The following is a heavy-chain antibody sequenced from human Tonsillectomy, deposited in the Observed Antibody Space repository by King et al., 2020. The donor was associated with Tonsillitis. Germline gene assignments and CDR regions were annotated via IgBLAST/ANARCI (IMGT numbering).Heavy chain of an antibody. J-gene: IGHJ6*03. D-gene: IGHD3-3*01. CDR2: ISDSAGGT. CDR3: AKLLRSGYHLYYMDV. V-gene: IGHV3-23*04. Sequence: VQLVESGGGLVQPGGSPRLSCAASGFTFSSFAMTWVRQAPGKGLEWVSSISDSAGGTYYADSVNGRFTISRDNSKNTLYLQVNGLRAEDTAVYYCAKLLRSGYHLYYMDVWGKGTTVTVSS. CDR1: GFTFSSFA.